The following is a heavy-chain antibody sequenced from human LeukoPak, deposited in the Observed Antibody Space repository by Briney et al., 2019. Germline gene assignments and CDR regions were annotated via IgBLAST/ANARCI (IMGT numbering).Heavy chain of an antibody. D-gene: IGHD2-15*01. Sequence: SETLSLTCAVYGGSFSGYYWSWIRQPPGKGLEWIGEINHSGSTNYNPSLKSRVTISVDTSKNQFSLKLSSVTAADTAVYYCARKLAAIVVVVAARSRFDPWGQGTLVTVSS. CDR2: INHSGST. V-gene: IGHV4-34*01. J-gene: IGHJ5*02. CDR1: GGSFSGYY. CDR3: ARKLAAIVVVVAARSRFDP.